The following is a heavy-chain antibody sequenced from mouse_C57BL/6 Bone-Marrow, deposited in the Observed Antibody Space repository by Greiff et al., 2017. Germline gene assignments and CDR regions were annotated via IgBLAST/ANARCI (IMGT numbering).Heavy chain of an antibody. Sequence: QVQLQQSGAELVRPGTSVKVSCKASGYAFTNYLIEWVKQRPGQGLEWIGVINPGSGGTNYNEKFKGKATLTADKSSSTAYMQLSSLTSEDSAVYFCARSLYGSSYGFAYWGQGTLVTVSA. CDR1: GYAFTNYL. CDR2: INPGSGGT. D-gene: IGHD1-1*01. V-gene: IGHV1-54*01. J-gene: IGHJ3*01. CDR3: ARSLYGSSYGFAY.